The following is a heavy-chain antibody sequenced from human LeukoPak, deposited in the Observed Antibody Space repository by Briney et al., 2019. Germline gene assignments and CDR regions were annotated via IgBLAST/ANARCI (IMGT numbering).Heavy chain of an antibody. V-gene: IGHV1-2*02. CDR1: GYTFTGYY. CDR2: INPNSGGT. D-gene: IGHD3-22*01. CDR3: ARVRYYYDSSGYSEYFQH. Sequence: ASVKVSCKASGYTFTGYYVHWVRQAPGQGLEWMGWINPNSGGTNYAQKFQGRVTMTRDTSISTAYMELSRLRSDDTAVYYCARVRYYYDSSGYSEYFQHWGQGTLVTVSS. J-gene: IGHJ1*01.